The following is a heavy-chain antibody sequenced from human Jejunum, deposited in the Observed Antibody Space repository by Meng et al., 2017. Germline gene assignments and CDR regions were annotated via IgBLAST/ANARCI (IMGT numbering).Heavy chain of an antibody. D-gene: IGHD6-13*01. CDR3: ARGWARSGIAAGDTTLSEFDY. CDR2: ISSRGGTI. J-gene: IGHJ4*02. V-gene: IGHV3-48*03. CDR1: GFTFSNYE. Sequence: GESLKISCAASGFTFSNYEMNWVRQAPGKGLEWVSYISSRGGTIYYADSVKGRFTISRDDAKNSLYLQMNSLRAEDTSVYYCARGWARSGIAAGDTTLSEFDYWGQGTLVTVSS.